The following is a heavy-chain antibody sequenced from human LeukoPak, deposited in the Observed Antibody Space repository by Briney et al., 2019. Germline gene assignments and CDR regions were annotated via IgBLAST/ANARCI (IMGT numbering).Heavy chain of an antibody. Sequence: GASVKVSCKASGYTFTGYYMHWVRQAPGKGLEWVADIKQDGSEKYYVDSVKGRFTISRDNAKNSLYLQMSSLRAEDTAVYYCARDRFALWFQWGGQGTLVTVSS. V-gene: IGHV3-7*01. D-gene: IGHD3-10*01. CDR1: GYTFTGYY. CDR2: IKQDGSEK. J-gene: IGHJ4*02. CDR3: ARDRFALWFQW.